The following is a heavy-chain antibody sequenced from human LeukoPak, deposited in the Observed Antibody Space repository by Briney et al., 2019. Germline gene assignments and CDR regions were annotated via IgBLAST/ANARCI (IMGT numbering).Heavy chain of an antibody. J-gene: IGHJ6*04. Sequence: ASVKISCKASGYIFTTYSIHWVRQVPGQGLEWMGRINTDSGNPKYVQGFTGRFVFSLDMSVSTAYLQIRSLQAGDTAVYYCARAGQQQLARSVFLDVWGKGTTVTVSS. CDR1: GYIFTTYS. CDR2: INTDSGNP. V-gene: IGHV7-4-1*02. CDR3: ARAGQQQLARSVFLDV. D-gene: IGHD6-13*01.